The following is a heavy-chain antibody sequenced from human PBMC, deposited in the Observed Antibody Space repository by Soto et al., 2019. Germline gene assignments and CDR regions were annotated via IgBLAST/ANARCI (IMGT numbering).Heavy chain of an antibody. V-gene: IGHV1-8*01. CDR2: MNPNSGNT. Sequence: GASVKVSCKASGYTFTSYDINWVRQATGQGLEWMGWMNPNSGNTGYAQKFQGRVTMTRNTSISTAYMELSSLRSEDTAVYYCARGAGGYCSGGSCYDDYYYYMDVWGKGTTVTVSS. D-gene: IGHD2-15*01. CDR3: ARGAGGYCSGGSCYDDYYYYMDV. J-gene: IGHJ6*03. CDR1: GYTFTSYD.